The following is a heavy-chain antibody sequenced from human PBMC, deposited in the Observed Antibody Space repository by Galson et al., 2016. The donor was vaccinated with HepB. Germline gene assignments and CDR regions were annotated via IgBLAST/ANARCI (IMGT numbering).Heavy chain of an antibody. CDR1: GFTFSDHL. CDR2: IRSKAYGGTT. Sequence: SLRLSCATSGFTFSDHLMSWFRQAPGKGPEWVGLIRSKAYGGTTEYAASVKGRFSIARDDVKSIAYLQLNSLKTEDTAVYYCARGISRGYFHLDFWGQGALVTVSS. CDR3: ARGISRGYFHLDF. D-gene: IGHD3-22*01. V-gene: IGHV3-49*03. J-gene: IGHJ4*02.